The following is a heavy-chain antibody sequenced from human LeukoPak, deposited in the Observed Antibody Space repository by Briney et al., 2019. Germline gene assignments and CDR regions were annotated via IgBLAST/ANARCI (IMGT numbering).Heavy chain of an antibody. CDR2: MSSNGGTT. J-gene: IGHJ4*02. V-gene: IGHV3-64D*09. Sequence: PGGSLRLSCSASGFIFRSYAMHWVRQAPGKGLEYVSAMSSNGGTTYCVDSVKGRFTISRDNSKNTLYLQMSSLRAEDTAVYYCVKDRYSSGWYLDYWGQGTLVTVSS. CDR3: VKDRYSSGWYLDY. CDR1: GFIFRSYA. D-gene: IGHD6-19*01.